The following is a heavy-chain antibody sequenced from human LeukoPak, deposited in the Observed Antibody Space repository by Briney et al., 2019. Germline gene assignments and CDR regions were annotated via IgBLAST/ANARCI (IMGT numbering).Heavy chain of an antibody. CDR1: GFTFSNAW. J-gene: IGHJ4*02. CDR3: TTDYYDSSGYYFDY. Sequence: PGGSLRLSCAASGFTFSNAWMNWVRQAPGKGLEWVGRIKSKTDGGTTDYAAPVKDRFTISRDDSKNTLYLQMNSLKTEDTAVYYCTTDYYDSSGYYFDYWGQGTLVTVSS. CDR2: IKSKTDGGTT. D-gene: IGHD3-22*01. V-gene: IGHV3-15*07.